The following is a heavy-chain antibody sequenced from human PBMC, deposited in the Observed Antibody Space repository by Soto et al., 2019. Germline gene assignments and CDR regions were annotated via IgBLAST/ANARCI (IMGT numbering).Heavy chain of an antibody. V-gene: IGHV1-3*01. Sequence: QVQLLQSGAEVKNPGASVKVSCKVSGDKYNKCVIHWVRQAPGQRFEWMGWINADKGNTKYSQKFQDRVTITRDTSASTAYMELSSLKSEDTAVYFCTHGMDVWGQGTTVIVSS. J-gene: IGHJ6*02. CDR3: THGMDV. CDR1: GDKYNKCV. CDR2: INADKGNT.